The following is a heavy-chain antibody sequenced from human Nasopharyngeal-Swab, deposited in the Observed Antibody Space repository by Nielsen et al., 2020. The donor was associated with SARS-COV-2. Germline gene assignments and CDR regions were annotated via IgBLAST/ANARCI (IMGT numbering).Heavy chain of an antibody. D-gene: IGHD2-21*02. V-gene: IGHV4-34*01. CDR2: INHSGST. Sequence: WIRQPPGKGLEWIGEINHSGSTNHNPSLKSRVTISVDTSKNQFSLKLSSVTAADTAVYYCARSRRVVTAIRFAFDIWGQGTMVTVSS. J-gene: IGHJ3*02. CDR3: ARSRRVVTAIRFAFDI.